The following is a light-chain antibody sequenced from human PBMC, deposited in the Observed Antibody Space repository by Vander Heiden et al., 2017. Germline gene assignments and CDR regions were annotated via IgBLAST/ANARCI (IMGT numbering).Light chain of an antibody. CDR2: YDD. CDR1: SSNIGNNA. CDR3: AAWDDSLNGWV. Sequence: SVLTPPPSVSAAPRQSVPISCSGSSSNIGNNAVNWYQQLPGKAPKLLIYYDDLLPSGVSDRFSGSKSGTSASLAISGLQSEDEADYYCAAWDDSLNGWVFGGGTKLTVL. V-gene: IGLV1-36*01. J-gene: IGLJ3*02.